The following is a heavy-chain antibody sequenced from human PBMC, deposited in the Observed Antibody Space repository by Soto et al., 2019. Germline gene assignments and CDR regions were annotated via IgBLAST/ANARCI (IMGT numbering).Heavy chain of an antibody. J-gene: IGHJ4*02. CDR1: GGSISSGGYY. CDR2: IYDSGST. CDR3: ASQATGWYPDY. Sequence: QVELQESGPGLVKPSQTLSLTCTVSGGSISSGGYYWSWVRQHPGKALEWIGYIYDSGSTYYNPSRKRRVTISVATSTTQFSLKLTSVTAADTAVYYCASQATGWYPDYWGQGTLVTVSS. V-gene: IGHV4-31*03. D-gene: IGHD6-19*01.